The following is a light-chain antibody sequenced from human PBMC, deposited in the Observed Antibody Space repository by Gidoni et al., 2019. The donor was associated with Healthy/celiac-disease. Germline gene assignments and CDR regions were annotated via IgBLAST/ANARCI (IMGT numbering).Light chain of an antibody. Sequence: VSGSPGQSITISCTGTSSDVGGYNYVSWYQQHPGKAPKLMIYEVSNRPSGVSNRFSGSKSGNTASLTISGLQAEDEADYYCSSYTSSSTGVFGGGTKLTVL. CDR3: SSYTSSSTGV. CDR2: EVS. CDR1: SSDVGGYNY. V-gene: IGLV2-14*01. J-gene: IGLJ3*02.